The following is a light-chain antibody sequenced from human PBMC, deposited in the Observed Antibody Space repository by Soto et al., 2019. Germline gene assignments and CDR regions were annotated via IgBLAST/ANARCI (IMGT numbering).Light chain of an antibody. CDR2: DAS. CDR1: QSVTNNY. V-gene: IGKV3D-20*01. J-gene: IGKJ1*01. CDR3: QQYGSSGT. Sequence: ILLTQSPATLSLSPGDRATLSCGASQSVTNNYLAWYQQQPGLAPRLLIYDASYRANGIPDRLSGSGSGTDFTLTISRQEPEDFAVYYCQQYGSSGTFGQGTKVDIK.